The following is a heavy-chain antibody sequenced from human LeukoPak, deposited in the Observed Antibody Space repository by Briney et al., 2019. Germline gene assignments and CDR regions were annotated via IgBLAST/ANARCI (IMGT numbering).Heavy chain of an antibody. CDR2: IYTSGIT. CDR1: GSSISNYY. D-gene: IGHD5-12*01. Sequence: ETLSLTCTVSGSSISNYYWNWIRQPAGQGLEWIGRIYTSGITNYNPSLNSRVTMSLHTSKNQFSLRLSSVTAADTALYYCARRGKNEYSGSHSADYWGQGALVTVSS. J-gene: IGHJ4*02. CDR3: ARRGKNEYSGSHSADY. V-gene: IGHV4-4*07.